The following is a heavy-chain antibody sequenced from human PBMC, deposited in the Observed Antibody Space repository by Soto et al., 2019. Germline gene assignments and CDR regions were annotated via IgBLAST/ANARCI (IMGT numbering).Heavy chain of an antibody. J-gene: IGHJ4*02. Sequence: LRLSCAASGFTFSSYGMHWVRQAPGKGLEWVEVISYDGSNKYYADSVKGRFTISRDNSKNTLYLQMNSLRAEDTAVYYCAKVSTMNDYDSSGYYPDYWGQGTLVTVSS. CDR3: AKVSTMNDYDSSGYYPDY. CDR2: ISYDGSNK. V-gene: IGHV3-30*18. D-gene: IGHD3-22*01. CDR1: GFTFSSYG.